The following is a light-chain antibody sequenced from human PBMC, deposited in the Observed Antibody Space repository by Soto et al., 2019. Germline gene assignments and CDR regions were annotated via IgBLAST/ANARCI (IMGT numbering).Light chain of an antibody. V-gene: IGLV1-44*01. Sequence: QSVLTQPPSASGTPGQRVTIYCSGSNSNIGSDTVNWFQHLPGTAPRLLIYRNDRRPSGVPDRFSGSKSGTSASLAISGLQSEDEADYYCQAWDSSIVVFGGGTKLTVL. J-gene: IGLJ2*01. CDR1: NSNIGSDT. CDR3: QAWDSSIVV. CDR2: RND.